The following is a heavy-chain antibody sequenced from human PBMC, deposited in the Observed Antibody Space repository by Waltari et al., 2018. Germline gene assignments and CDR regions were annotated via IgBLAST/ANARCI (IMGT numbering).Heavy chain of an antibody. J-gene: IGHJ4*02. Sequence: EVQLVGSGGGLVEPGGSLRLSCAASGFTFSSYWMSWVRQAPGKGLEWVANIEEDVREKYSVYSVKCRFTISRDNAKNSLYLKMICLSAEDPAGYYGAIEPYSSSYYVDNWGQGTRVTFSS. CDR2: IEEDVREK. CDR1: GFTFSSYW. V-gene: IGHV3-7*01. CDR3: AIEPYSSSYYVDN. D-gene: IGHD6-6*01.